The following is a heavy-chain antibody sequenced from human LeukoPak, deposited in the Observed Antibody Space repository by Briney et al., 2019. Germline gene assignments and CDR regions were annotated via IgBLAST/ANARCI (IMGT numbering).Heavy chain of an antibody. CDR2: IYYSGST. D-gene: IGHD3-3*01. CDR3: ARDLEGSLDY. CDR1: GGSISSGGYY. Sequence: PPETLSLTCTVSGGSISSGGYYWSWIRQHPGKGLEWIGYIYYSGSTYYNPSLKSRVTISVDTPKNQFSLKLSSVTAADTAVYYCARDLEGSLDYWGQGTLVTVSS. V-gene: IGHV4-31*03. J-gene: IGHJ4*02.